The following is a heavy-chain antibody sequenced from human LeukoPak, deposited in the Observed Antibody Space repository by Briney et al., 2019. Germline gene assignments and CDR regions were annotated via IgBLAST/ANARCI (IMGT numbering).Heavy chain of an antibody. J-gene: IGHJ6*02. D-gene: IGHD3-10*01. CDR1: GGSISSGGYY. CDR2: IYYSGST. CDR3: ASNDPSRGLRGYYYGMDV. Sequence: SETLSLTCTVSGGSISSGGYYWSWLRQHPGKGLEWIEYIYYSGSTYYNPSLKSRVTISVDTSKNQFSLKLSSVTAAATAVYYCASNDPSRGLRGYYYGMDVWGQGTTVTVSS. V-gene: IGHV4-31*03.